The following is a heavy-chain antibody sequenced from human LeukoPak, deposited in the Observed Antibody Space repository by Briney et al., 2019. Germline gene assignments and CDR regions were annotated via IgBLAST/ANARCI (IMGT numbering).Heavy chain of an antibody. D-gene: IGHD4-17*01. CDR2: IYTSGST. CDR1: SGSISSYY. J-gene: IGHJ6*02. V-gene: IGHV4-4*07. CDR3: ARDRGTVYYYYGMDV. Sequence: SETLSLTCAVYSGSISSYYWSWIRQPAGKGLEWIGRIYTSGSTNYNPSLKSRVTMSVDTSKNQFSLKLSSVTAADTAVYYCARDRGTVYYYYGMDVWGQGTTVTVSS.